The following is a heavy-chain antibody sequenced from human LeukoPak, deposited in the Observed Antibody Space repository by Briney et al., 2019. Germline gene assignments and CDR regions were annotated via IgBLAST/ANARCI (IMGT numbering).Heavy chain of an antibody. CDR1: GFTFSGHW. Sequence: GGSLRLSCAVSGFTFSGHWMFWVRQAPGKGLEWVSSTNSDGSSRGYTDSVKGRFTVSRDNAKNSLYLQMNSLRAEDTAVYYCAELGITMIGGVWGKGTTVTISS. J-gene: IGHJ6*04. V-gene: IGHV3-74*01. CDR3: AELGITMIGGV. CDR2: TNSDGSSR. D-gene: IGHD3-10*02.